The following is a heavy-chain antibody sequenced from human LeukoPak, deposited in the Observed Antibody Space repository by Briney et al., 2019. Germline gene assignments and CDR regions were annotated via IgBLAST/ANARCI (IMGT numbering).Heavy chain of an antibody. D-gene: IGHD3-3*01. CDR2: MSAYNGNT. CDR3: ARDRFGVLINFPDAFDI. CDR1: GHTFTSYG. V-gene: IGHV1-18*01. J-gene: IGHJ3*02. Sequence: GASVKVSCNASGHTFTSYGISWVRQAPGQGLEWMGWMSAYNGNTNYAQKLQGRVTMTTDTSTSTAYMELRSLRSDDTAVYYCARDRFGVLINFPDAFDICGQGTMVTVSS.